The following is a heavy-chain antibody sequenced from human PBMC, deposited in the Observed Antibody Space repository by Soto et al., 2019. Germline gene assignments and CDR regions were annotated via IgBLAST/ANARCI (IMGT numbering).Heavy chain of an antibody. D-gene: IGHD1-7*01. CDR2: ISGSGGST. CDR3: ARAPNWNYESGYFDY. Sequence: EVQLLESGGGLVQPGGSLRLSCAASGFTFSNYAMSWVRQAPGEGLEWVSSISGSGGSTYYADSVKGRFTFSRDNSRNTVEPQINSLRAEDTAVYYCARAPNWNYESGYFDYWGQGTLVTGSS. V-gene: IGHV3-23*01. CDR1: GFTFSNYA. J-gene: IGHJ4*02.